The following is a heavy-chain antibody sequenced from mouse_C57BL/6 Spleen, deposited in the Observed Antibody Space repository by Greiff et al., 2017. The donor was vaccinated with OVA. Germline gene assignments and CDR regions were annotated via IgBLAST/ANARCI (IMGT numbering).Heavy chain of an antibody. Sequence: VQLQQSGAALVRPGASVPLSCKASGYTFTDYEMHWVKQTPVHGLEWIGALDPETGGTAYNQKFKGKAILTADKSSSTAYMELRSLTSEDSAVYYCTRKGYSNYPFDYWGQGTTLTVSS. V-gene: IGHV1-15*01. CDR2: LDPETGGT. CDR3: TRKGYSNYPFDY. CDR1: GYTFTDYE. D-gene: IGHD2-5*01. J-gene: IGHJ2*01.